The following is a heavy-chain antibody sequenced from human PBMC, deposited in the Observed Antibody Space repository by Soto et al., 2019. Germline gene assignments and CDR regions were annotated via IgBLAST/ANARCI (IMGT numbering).Heavy chain of an antibody. Sequence: ASVEVACKASGGTFSSYAISWVRLAPGQGLEWMGGIIPIFGTANYAQKFQGRVTITADESTSTAYMELSSLRSEDTAVYYCARDQSSSWYAAGNFDYWGQGTLVTVSS. J-gene: IGHJ4*02. CDR1: GGTFSSYA. CDR3: ARDQSSSWYAAGNFDY. D-gene: IGHD6-13*01. V-gene: IGHV1-69*13. CDR2: IIPIFGTA.